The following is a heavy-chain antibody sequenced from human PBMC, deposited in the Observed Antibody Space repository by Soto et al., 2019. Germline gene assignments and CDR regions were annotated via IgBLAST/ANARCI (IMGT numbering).Heavy chain of an antibody. CDR2: TYYRSKWYY. CDR1: GDSVSSNSAG. V-gene: IGHV6-1*01. CDR3: ARGEQYSGRIFDY. Sequence: QVPLQQSGPGLVKPSQTLSLTCAITGDSVSSNSAGWSWVRQSPSRGLEWLGRTYYRSKWYYEYAVSVRGRITINPDTSKNQYSLQLTSVAPEDTAVYFCARGEQYSGRIFDYWGQGTLVTVSS. D-gene: IGHD1-26*01. J-gene: IGHJ4*01.